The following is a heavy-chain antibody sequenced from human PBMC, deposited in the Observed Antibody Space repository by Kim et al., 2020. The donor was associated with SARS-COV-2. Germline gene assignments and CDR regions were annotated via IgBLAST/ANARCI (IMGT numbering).Heavy chain of an antibody. CDR3: ARGGYGDPLGGYNWFDP. V-gene: IGHV3-20*01. CDR2: INWNGGST. CDR1: GFTFDDYG. D-gene: IGHD4-17*01. Sequence: GGSLRLSCAASGFTFDDYGMSWVRQAPGKGLEWVSGINWNGGSTGYADSVKGRFTISRDNAKNSLYLQMNSLRAEDTALYHCARGGYGDPLGGYNWFDPWGQGTLVTVSS. J-gene: IGHJ5*02.